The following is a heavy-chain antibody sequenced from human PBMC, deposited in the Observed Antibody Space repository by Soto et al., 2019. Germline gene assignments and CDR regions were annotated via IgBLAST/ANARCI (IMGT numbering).Heavy chain of an antibody. J-gene: IGHJ4*02. V-gene: IGHV4-61*01. Sequence: PSETLSLTCTVSGGSVSSGSYYWSWIRQPPGRGLEWIGYIYHSGSTNYQPSLKSRVTISVDTSKNQFSLKLTSVTAADTAVYYCASRKRDDFWSGYYGIDYWGQGTLVTVS. CDR3: ASRKRDDFWSGYYGIDY. D-gene: IGHD3-3*01. CDR1: GGSVSSGSYY. CDR2: IYHSGST.